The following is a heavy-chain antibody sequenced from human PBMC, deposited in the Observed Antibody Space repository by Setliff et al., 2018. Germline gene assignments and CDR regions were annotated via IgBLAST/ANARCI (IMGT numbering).Heavy chain of an antibody. CDR3: ARDTGVRGHEISGYYGGGFAY. D-gene: IGHD3-22*01. Sequence: ASVKVSCKSSGHTFTSYPINWMRQAPGQGLEWMGWINTKTGKPTYAQAFTGRIVFSLDTSVSTAYLQISSLKADDTAVYYCARDTGVRGHEISGYYGGGFAYWGQGTPVTVSS. J-gene: IGHJ4*02. CDR2: INTKTGKP. CDR1: GHTFTSYP. V-gene: IGHV7-4-1*02.